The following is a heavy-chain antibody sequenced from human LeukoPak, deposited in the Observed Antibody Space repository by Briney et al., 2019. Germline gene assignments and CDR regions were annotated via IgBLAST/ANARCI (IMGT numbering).Heavy chain of an antibody. V-gene: IGHV3-23*01. Sequence: GGSLRLSCAASEITVSDNYMSWVRQAPGKGLEWVSAISGSGGNTYYADSVKGRFTISRDNSKNTLYLQMNSLRAEDTAFYYCAKEAGDWPHNWFDPWGQGTLVTVSS. CDR1: EITVSDNY. J-gene: IGHJ5*02. D-gene: IGHD2-21*02. CDR3: AKEAGDWPHNWFDP. CDR2: ISGSGGNT.